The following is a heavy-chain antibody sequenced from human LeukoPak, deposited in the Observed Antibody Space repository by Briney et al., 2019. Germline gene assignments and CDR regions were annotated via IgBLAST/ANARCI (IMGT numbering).Heavy chain of an antibody. V-gene: IGHV4-34*01. CDR1: GGSFSGYY. CDR2: INHSGST. CDR3: ARGAISGFDY. D-gene: IGHD1-26*01. J-gene: IGHJ4*02. Sequence: PSETLALIRAVYGGSFSGYYWSWIRQPPGKGLEWIGEINHSGSTNYNPSLKSRVTISVDTSKNQFSLKLSSVTAADTAVYYCARGAISGFDYWGQGPLGSVSS.